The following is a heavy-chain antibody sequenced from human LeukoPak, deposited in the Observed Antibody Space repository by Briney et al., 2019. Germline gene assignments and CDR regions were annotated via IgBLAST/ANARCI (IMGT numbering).Heavy chain of an antibody. CDR1: GGSFSGYY. CDR2: INHSGST. Sequence: SETLSLTCAVYGGSFSGYYWSWIRQPPGKGLEWIGEINHSGSTNYNPSLKSRVTISVDTSKNQFSLKLSSVTAADTAVYYCARERKYYYDSSGYHVIAFDIWGQGTMVTISS. CDR3: ARERKYYYDSSGYHVIAFDI. J-gene: IGHJ3*02. D-gene: IGHD3-22*01. V-gene: IGHV4-34*01.